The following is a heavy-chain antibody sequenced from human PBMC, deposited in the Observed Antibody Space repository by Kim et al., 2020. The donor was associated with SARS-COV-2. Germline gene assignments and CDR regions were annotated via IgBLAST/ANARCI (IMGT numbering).Heavy chain of an antibody. CDR2: ISSSGSTI. D-gene: IGHD2-2*01. CDR1: GFTFSSYE. V-gene: IGHV3-48*03. J-gene: IGHJ6*02. CDR3: ARDQGVPAAIWGYYYYGMDV. Sequence: GGSLRLSCAASGFTFSSYEMNWVRQAPGKGLEWVSYISSSGSTIYYADSVKGRFTISRDNAKNSLYLQMNSLRAEDTAVYYCARDQGVPAAIWGYYYYGMDVWGQGTTVTVSS.